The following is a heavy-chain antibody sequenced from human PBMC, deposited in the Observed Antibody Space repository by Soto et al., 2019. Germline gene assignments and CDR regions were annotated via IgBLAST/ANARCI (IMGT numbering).Heavy chain of an antibody. CDR1: GFTFSSYG. V-gene: IGHV3-30*18. J-gene: IGHJ6*02. CDR2: ISYDGSNK. Sequence: QVQLVESGGGVVQPGRSLRLSCAASGFTFSSYGMHWVRQAPGKGLEWVAVISYDGSNKYYADSVKGRFTISRDNSKNTVYQXMNSLRAEDTAVYYCAKGMIVVVINDLSYYYGMDVWGQGTTVTVSS. D-gene: IGHD3-22*01. CDR3: AKGMIVVVINDLSYYYGMDV.